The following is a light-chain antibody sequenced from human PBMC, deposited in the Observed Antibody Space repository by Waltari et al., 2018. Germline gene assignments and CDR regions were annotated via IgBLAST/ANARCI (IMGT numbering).Light chain of an antibody. CDR2: GVT. J-gene: IGLJ3*02. V-gene: IGLV2-11*01. Sequence: QSALTQPRSLSGSPGQSVTISCTGTFSDFTASDHVSWYQQHPGKAPKLITYGVTERPAGAPHRFSGSKSGDTASLTISGLQADDEADSYCCSYAGSYTWVFGGGTKLTVL. CDR3: CSYAGSYTWV. CDR1: FSDFTASDH.